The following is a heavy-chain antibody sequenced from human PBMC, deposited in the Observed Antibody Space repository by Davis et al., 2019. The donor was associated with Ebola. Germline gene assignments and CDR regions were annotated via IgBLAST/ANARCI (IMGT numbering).Heavy chain of an antibody. Sequence: AASVKVSCKASGYSFTGYYMHWVRQAPGQGLEWMGRINPYSGGTNYAQKFQGRVTMTRDTSISTAYMELSRLRSDDTAVYYCARLWFGEVGFDYWGQGTLVTVSS. J-gene: IGHJ4*02. V-gene: IGHV1-2*06. CDR2: INPYSGGT. D-gene: IGHD3-10*01. CDR3: ARLWFGEVGFDY. CDR1: GYSFTGYY.